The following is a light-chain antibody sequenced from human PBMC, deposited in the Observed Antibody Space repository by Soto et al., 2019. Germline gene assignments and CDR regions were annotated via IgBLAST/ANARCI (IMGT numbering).Light chain of an antibody. V-gene: IGLV1-40*01. CDR1: SSNIGAHYD. CDR3: QSYDSSLSGVV. J-gene: IGLJ2*01. CDR2: GNS. Sequence: QAVVTQPPSVSGVPGQRVTISCTGSSSNIGAHYDVHWYQQLPGTAPKLLIYGNSNRPSGVPDRFSGSKSGTSASLAITGLQAEDEADYYCQSYDSSLSGVVFGGGTKVTVL.